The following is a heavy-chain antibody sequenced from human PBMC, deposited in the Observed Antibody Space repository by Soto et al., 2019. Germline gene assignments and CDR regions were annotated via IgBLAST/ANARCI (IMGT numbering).Heavy chain of an antibody. V-gene: IGHV3-48*01. CDR3: AREDSSSWLNWFDP. D-gene: IGHD6-13*01. CDR1: GFTFRSYS. J-gene: IGHJ5*02. Sequence: GGALRLSCAASGFTFRSYSMNWGRQAPGKGLEWVSYISSSSSTIYYADSVKGRFTISRGNAKNSLYLQMNSLRAEDTAVYYCAREDSSSWLNWFDPWGQGTLVTVSS. CDR2: ISSSSSTI.